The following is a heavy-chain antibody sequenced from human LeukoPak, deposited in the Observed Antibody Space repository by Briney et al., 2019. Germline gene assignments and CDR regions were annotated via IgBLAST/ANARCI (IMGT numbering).Heavy chain of an antibody. CDR1: GFTVSSNY. D-gene: IGHD1-26*01. CDR2: IYSGGST. J-gene: IGHJ3*02. Sequence: GGSLRLSCAASGFTVSSNYMSWVRQAPGKGLEWVSVIYSGGSTYYADSVKGRFTISRDNAKNSLYLQMNSLRAEDTAVYYCARDHSGSYLDAFDIWGQGTMVTVSS. V-gene: IGHV3-53*01. CDR3: ARDHSGSYLDAFDI.